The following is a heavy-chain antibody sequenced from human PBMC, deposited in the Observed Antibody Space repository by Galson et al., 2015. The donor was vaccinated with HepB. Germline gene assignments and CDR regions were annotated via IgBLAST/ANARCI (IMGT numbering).Heavy chain of an antibody. CDR2: IKPDATEK. Sequence: SLRLSCAGSGFTLSRYWMSWVRQAPGKGLEWVASIKPDATEKNLVESVEGRFTISRDNAMNSLYLQMNSLTADDTAVYYCARNYIGSGIDFEYWGQGTLVAVSS. CDR3: ARNYIGSGIDFEY. D-gene: IGHD3-10*01. V-gene: IGHV3-7*03. CDR1: GFTLSRYW. J-gene: IGHJ4*02.